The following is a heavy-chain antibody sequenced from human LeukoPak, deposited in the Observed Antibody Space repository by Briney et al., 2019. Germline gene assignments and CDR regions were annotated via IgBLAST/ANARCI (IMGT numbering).Heavy chain of an antibody. V-gene: IGHV3-23*01. CDR3: AKVVAGLTNWFDP. CDR1: GLTFSSYA. Sequence: GGSLRLSCAASGLTFSSYAMSWVRQAPGKGLEWASAISGSGGSTYYADSVKGRFTISRDNSKNTLYLQMNSLRAEDTAVYYCAKVVAGLTNWFDPWGQGTLVTVSS. J-gene: IGHJ5*02. CDR2: ISGSGGST. D-gene: IGHD6-19*01.